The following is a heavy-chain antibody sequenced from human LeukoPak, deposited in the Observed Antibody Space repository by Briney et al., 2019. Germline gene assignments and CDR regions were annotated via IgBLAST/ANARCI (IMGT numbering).Heavy chain of an antibody. J-gene: IGHJ5*02. V-gene: IGHV4-59*08. Sequence: SETLSLTCTVSGGSISSYYWSWIRQPPGKGLEWIGYIYYSGSTNYNPSLKSRVTISVDTSKNQFSLKLSSVTAADTAVYYCVRHEAFVDYDILTGWFWFDPWGQGTLVTVSS. CDR1: GGSISSYY. D-gene: IGHD3-9*01. CDR3: VRHEAFVDYDILTGWFWFDP. CDR2: IYYSGST.